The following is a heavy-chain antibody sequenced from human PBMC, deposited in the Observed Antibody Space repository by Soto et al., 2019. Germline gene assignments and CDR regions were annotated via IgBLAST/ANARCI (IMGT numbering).Heavy chain of an antibody. J-gene: IGHJ5*02. Sequence: GPTLVNPTQTLPLACTFSGFSLNNNGVGVGWIRQPPGKALEWLALIYWDDDKRSSPSLKSRLTITKDPPKTQVVLTMTNMDPVDTATYYCAHRLNTRRGWSRNTWSAPGGKGTPVPGSS. V-gene: IGHV2-5*02. CDR1: GFSLNNNGVG. CDR3: AHRLNTRRGWSRNTWSAP. CDR2: IYWDDDK. D-gene: IGHD6-19*01.